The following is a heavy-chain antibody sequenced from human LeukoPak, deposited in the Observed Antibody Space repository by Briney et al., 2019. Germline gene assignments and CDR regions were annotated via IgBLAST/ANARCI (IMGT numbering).Heavy chain of an antibody. CDR2: ISSSSSYI. CDR1: GFTFSSYS. J-gene: IGHJ3*02. CDR3: ARKIRLGVLAGDAFDI. D-gene: IGHD3-16*01. Sequence: PGGSLRLSCAASGFTFSSYSMNWVRRAPGKGLEWVSSISSSSSYIYYADSVKGRFTISRDNAKNSLYLQMNSLRAEDTAVYYCARKIRLGVLAGDAFDIWGQGTMVTVSS. V-gene: IGHV3-21*01.